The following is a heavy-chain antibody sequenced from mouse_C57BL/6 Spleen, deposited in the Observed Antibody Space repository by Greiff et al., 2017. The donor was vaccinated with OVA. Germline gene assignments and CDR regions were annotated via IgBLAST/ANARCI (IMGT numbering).Heavy chain of an antibody. J-gene: IGHJ3*01. D-gene: IGHD2-4*01. CDR3: ARSGDYDGWFAY. Sequence: QVQLKQSGAELVKPGASVKLSCKASGYTFTSYWMQWVKQRPGQGLEWIGEIDPSDSYTNYNQKFKGKATLTVDTSSSTAYMQLSSLTSEDSAVYYCARSGDYDGWFAYWGQGTLVTVSA. CDR1: GYTFTSYW. CDR2: IDPSDSYT. V-gene: IGHV1-50*01.